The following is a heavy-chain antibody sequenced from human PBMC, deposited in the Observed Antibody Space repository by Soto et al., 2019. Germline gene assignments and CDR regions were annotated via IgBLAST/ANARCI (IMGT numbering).Heavy chain of an antibody. CDR1: GFTFSSYG. CDR3: ATTAPY. Sequence: QVQLVESGGGGVQPGRSLRLSCAASGFTFSSYGMHWVRQAPGKGLEWVAVIWFDGSNKFYADSVKGRFTISRDNSKNTVSLQMNSLRDEDSAAYYCATTAPYWAQGTLVTVSS. D-gene: IGHD5-18*01. CDR2: IWFDGSNK. J-gene: IGHJ4*02. V-gene: IGHV3-33*01.